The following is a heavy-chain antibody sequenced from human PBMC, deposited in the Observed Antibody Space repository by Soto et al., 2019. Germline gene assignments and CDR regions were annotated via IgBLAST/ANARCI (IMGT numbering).Heavy chain of an antibody. J-gene: IGHJ6*02. D-gene: IGHD2-15*01. CDR3: ARERRYCSGGSCYSLSGMDV. CDR1: GYTFTGYY. V-gene: IGHV1-2*04. CDR2: INPNSGGT. Sequence: ASVKVSCKASGYTFTGYYMHWVRQAPGQGLEWMGWINPNSGGTNYAQKFQGWVTMTRDTSISTAYMELSRLRSDDTAVYYCARERRYCSGGSCYSLSGMDVWG.